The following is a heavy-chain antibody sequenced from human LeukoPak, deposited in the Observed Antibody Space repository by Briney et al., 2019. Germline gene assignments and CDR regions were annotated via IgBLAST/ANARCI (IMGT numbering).Heavy chain of an antibody. J-gene: IGHJ4*02. D-gene: IGHD2-2*02. CDR2: INPSGGST. CDR1: GYTFTSYY. V-gene: IGHV1-46*01. Sequence: GASVKVSCKASGYTFTSYYMHWVRQAPGQGLEWMGIINPSGGSTSYAQKFQGRVTMTRDMSTSTVYMELSSLRSEDTAVYYCARDRRYCSSTSCYTAFDYWGQGTLVTVSS. CDR3: ARDRRYCSSTSCYTAFDY.